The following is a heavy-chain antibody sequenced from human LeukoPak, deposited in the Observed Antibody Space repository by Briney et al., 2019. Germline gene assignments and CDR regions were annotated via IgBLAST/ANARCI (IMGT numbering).Heavy chain of an antibody. D-gene: IGHD6-19*01. CDR2: ISTYNGNT. J-gene: IGHJ4*02. CDR3: ARSSLAVAGSVFDY. V-gene: IGHV1-18*01. Sequence: ASVKVSCKASGYTFTSYGISWVRQAPGQELEWMGWISTYNGNTNYAQKLQGRVSMTTDTSTSTTYMELRSLRSDDTAVYYCARSSLAVAGSVFDYWGQGTLVTVS. CDR1: GYTFTSYG.